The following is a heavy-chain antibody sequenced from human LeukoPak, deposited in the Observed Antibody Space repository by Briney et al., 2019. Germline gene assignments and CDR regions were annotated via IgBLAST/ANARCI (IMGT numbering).Heavy chain of an antibody. J-gene: IGHJ6*03. CDR1: GGTFSSYA. CDR2: IIPIFGTA. D-gene: IGHD1-1*01. CDR3: ARDYVDGTGYYYYYMDV. V-gene: IGHV1-69*13. Sequence: EASVKVSCKATGGTFSSYAISWVRQAPGQGLEWMGGIIPIFGTANYAQKFQGRVTITADESTSTAYMELSSLRSEDTAVYYCARDYVDGTGYYYYYMDVWGKGTTVTVSS.